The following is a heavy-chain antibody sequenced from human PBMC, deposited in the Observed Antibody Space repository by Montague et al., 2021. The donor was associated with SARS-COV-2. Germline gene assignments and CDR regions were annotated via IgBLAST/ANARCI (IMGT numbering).Heavy chain of an antibody. Sequence: PALVKPTQTLTLTCTFSRFSLSTSGVGVGWIRQPPGKALEWLALIYWDDDKRYSPSLKSRLTNTKDTSKNQVVLTMTNMDPVDTATYYCAHRRGLLLSDAFDIWGQGTMVTVSS. V-gene: IGHV2-5*02. D-gene: IGHD1-26*01. CDR1: RFSLSTSGVG. J-gene: IGHJ3*02. CDR2: IYWDDDK. CDR3: AHRRGLLLSDAFDI.